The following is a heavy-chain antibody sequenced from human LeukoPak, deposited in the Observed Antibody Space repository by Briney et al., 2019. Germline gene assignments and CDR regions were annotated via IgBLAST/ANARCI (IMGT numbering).Heavy chain of an antibody. J-gene: IGHJ4*02. Sequence: GRSLRLSCAASGFTFSSYGMHWVRQAPGKGLEWVGRIKSKTDGGTTDYAAPVKGRFTISRDDSKSTLYLQMNSLKTEDTAVYYCTAWFGDLWRWGQGTLVTVSS. CDR3: TAWFGDLWR. V-gene: IGHV3-15*01. CDR1: GFTFSSYG. D-gene: IGHD3-10*01. CDR2: IKSKTDGGTT.